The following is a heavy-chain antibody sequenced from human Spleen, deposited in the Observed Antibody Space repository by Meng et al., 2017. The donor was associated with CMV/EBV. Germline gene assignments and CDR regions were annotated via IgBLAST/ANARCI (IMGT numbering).Heavy chain of an antibody. V-gene: IGHV3-30*02. CDR3: AKEWDYYGSGNNFDY. Sequence: GESLKISCAASGFTFSSYGMHWVRQAPGNGLEWVAFIRFDGSNKYYRDSVKGRFTIYRDNFKNTLYLLMNSLRPEDTAVYYCAKEWDYYGSGNNFDYWGQGTLVTVSS. CDR2: IRFDGSNK. J-gene: IGHJ4*02. CDR1: GFTFSSYG. D-gene: IGHD3-10*01.